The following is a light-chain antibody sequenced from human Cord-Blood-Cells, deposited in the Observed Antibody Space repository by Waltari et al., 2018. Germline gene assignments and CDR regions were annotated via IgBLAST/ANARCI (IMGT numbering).Light chain of an antibody. CDR1: QSVSSY. CDR2: DAS. J-gene: IGKJ4*01. CDR3: QQRSNWPRLT. V-gene: IGKV3-11*01. Sequence: EIEFTHSPATLSLLPVERATLLCRASQSVSSYLAWYQQKPGQAPRLLIYDASNRATRIPARFSGSGSGTDFTLTISSLEPEDFAVYYCQQRSNWPRLTFGGGTKVEIK.